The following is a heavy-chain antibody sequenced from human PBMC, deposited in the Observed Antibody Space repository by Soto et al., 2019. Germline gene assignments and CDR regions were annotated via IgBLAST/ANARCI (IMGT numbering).Heavy chain of an antibody. CDR2: IYYTGTT. Sequence: SETLSLTCTVSGGSVSSSSYFWSWILQPPGKGLEWIGYIYYTGTTNYNPSLKSRVTISVDTSKNQFSLKLSSVTAADTAVYYCARIWEQQLFLDYWGQGTLVTAPQ. V-gene: IGHV4-61*01. J-gene: IGHJ4*02. D-gene: IGHD1-26*01. CDR1: GGSVSSSSYF. CDR3: ARIWEQQLFLDY.